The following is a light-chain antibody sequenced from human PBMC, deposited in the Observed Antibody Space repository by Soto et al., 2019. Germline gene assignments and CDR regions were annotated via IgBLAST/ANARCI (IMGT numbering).Light chain of an antibody. CDR1: TGAVTSGYY. Sequence: QAVVTQEPSLTVPPGGTVTLTCASSTGAVTSGYYPNWFQQKPGQAPRALIYNTNNKHSWTPARFSGSLLGARAALTLSGVQPEDEAEYYCLLYYGDAVVFGGGTKLTVL. CDR2: NTN. J-gene: IGLJ2*01. V-gene: IGLV7-43*01. CDR3: LLYYGDAVV.